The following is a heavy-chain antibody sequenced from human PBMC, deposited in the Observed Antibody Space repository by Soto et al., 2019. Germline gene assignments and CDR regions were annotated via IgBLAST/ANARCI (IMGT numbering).Heavy chain of an antibody. CDR3: ATNVRDYQRTFDY. V-gene: IGHV3-30*03. CDR1: GFTFSSYG. J-gene: IGHJ4*02. Sequence: QVPLVESGGGVVQPGRSLRLSCAASGFTFSSYGMHWVRQAPGKGLEWVAVISYDGSNKYYADSVKGRFTISRDNSKNTLYLQMNSLRAEDTAVYYCATNVRDYQRTFDYWGQGTLVTVSS. CDR2: ISYDGSNK. D-gene: IGHD4-17*01.